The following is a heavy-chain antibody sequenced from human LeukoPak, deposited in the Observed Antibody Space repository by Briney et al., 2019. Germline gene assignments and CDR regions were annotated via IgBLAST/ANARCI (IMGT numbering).Heavy chain of an antibody. Sequence: GASVKVSCKASGYTFTGYYMHWVRQAPGQGLEWMGWINPNSGGTNYAQKFQGRVTMTRDTSISTAYMELSRLRSDDTAVYYCAREFEGGQLPPDYWGQGTLVTVSS. CDR1: GYTFTGYY. V-gene: IGHV1-2*02. CDR2: INPNSGGT. D-gene: IGHD1-26*01. CDR3: AREFEGGQLPPDY. J-gene: IGHJ4*02.